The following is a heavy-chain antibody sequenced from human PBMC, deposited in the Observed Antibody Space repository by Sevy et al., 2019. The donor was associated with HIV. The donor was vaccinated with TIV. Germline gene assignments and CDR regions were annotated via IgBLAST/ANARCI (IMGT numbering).Heavy chain of an antibody. CDR2: ISAYNGNT. V-gene: IGHV1-18*01. J-gene: IGHJ1*01. Sequence: ASVKVSCKASGYTFTSYGISWVRQAPGQGLEWMGWISAYNGNTNYAQKLQGRVTMTTDTSTSTAYMELRSLRSDDTAVDYCASCYYYDSSGYPEWEYFQHWGQGTLVTVSS. CDR3: ASCYYYDSSGYPEWEYFQH. CDR1: GYTFTSYG. D-gene: IGHD3-22*01.